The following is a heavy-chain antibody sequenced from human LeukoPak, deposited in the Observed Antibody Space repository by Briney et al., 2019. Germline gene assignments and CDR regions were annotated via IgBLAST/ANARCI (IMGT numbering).Heavy chain of an antibody. CDR3: ARSAVADTLSAYYFGY. Sequence: GASVTVSCKASGYTFITYDISWVRQAPGQGLEWMGWISAYNGNTNYAQKLQGRVTITTEPSTNTAYMELRSLRSDDTAVYYCARSAVADTLSAYYFGYWGQGTLVTVSS. CDR2: ISAYNGNT. V-gene: IGHV1-18*01. J-gene: IGHJ4*02. CDR1: GYTFITYD. D-gene: IGHD6-19*01.